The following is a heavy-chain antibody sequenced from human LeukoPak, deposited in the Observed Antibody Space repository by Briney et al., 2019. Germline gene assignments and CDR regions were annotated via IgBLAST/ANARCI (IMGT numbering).Heavy chain of an antibody. D-gene: IGHD3-10*01. CDR1: GFTFSSYW. CDR3: ARGLYYGSGSYYPADAFDI. V-gene: IGHV3-7*01. CDR2: IKQDGSEK. J-gene: IGHJ3*02. Sequence: PGGSLRLSCAASGFTFSSYWMSWVRQAPGKGLEWVANIKQDGSEKYYVDSVKGRFTISRDNAKNSLYLQMNSLRAEDTAVYYCARGLYYGSGSYYPADAFDIWGQGTMVTVSS.